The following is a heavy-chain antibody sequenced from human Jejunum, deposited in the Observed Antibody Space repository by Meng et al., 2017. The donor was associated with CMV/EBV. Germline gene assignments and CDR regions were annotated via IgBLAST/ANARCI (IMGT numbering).Heavy chain of an antibody. CDR1: GGVFNNYA. D-gene: IGHD2-8*01. CDR3: ARGFTNGWQPFDF. Sequence: QAQLLQSGPEVKSPGSSVRLSCKSSGGVFNNYALTWVRQAPGQGLEWMGGIIAVLTTPNYAPKFQGRLTITADASTGTTYMELSSLTSEDTAVYFCARGFTNGWQPFDFWGQGTLVTVSS. V-gene: IGHV1-69*12. J-gene: IGHJ4*02. CDR2: IIAVLTTP.